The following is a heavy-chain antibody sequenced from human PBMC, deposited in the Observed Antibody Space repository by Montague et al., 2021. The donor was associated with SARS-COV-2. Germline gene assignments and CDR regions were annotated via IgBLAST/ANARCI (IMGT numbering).Heavy chain of an antibody. CDR1: TEAFNGYY. Sequence: SETLSLTCAVYTEAFNGYYWTWIRQPPGRGLEWIGDVSHPGSAKYNPSLKGRVSISVNTWRKQVSLRLTSVTAADTATYYCARGVYNRVIFVVSPRYYFDYWGQGNMVAVSA. CDR2: VSHPGSA. D-gene: IGHD3-9*01. V-gene: IGHV4-34*01. CDR3: ARGVYNRVIFVVSPRYYFDY. J-gene: IGHJ4*02.